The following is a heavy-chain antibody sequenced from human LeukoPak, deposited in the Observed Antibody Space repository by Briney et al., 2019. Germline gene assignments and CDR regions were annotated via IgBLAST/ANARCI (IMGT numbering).Heavy chain of an antibody. Sequence: SQTLSLTCVISGDSVSSNIVAWNWIRQSPSRGLEWLGRTYYRSKWYNEYAVSVKSRITINPDTSKNQFSLQLNSVTPEDTSVYYCARAAETNWFDPWGQGTLVTVSS. CDR3: ARAAETNWFDP. J-gene: IGHJ5*02. CDR1: GDSVSSNIVA. V-gene: IGHV6-1*01. CDR2: TYYRSKWYN.